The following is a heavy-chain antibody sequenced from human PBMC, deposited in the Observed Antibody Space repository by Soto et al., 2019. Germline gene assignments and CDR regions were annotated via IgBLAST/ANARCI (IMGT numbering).Heavy chain of an antibody. J-gene: IGHJ6*02. CDR3: ARALVTDYNSRDYHYYFAMDV. CDR2: INHSGNT. D-gene: IGHD3-22*01. V-gene: IGHV4-34*09. CDR1: VGSFSGYY. Sequence: PSETLSLTCAVYVGSFSGYYWSWIRQPPGKGLEWIGEINHSGNTNYNPSLKSRVSMSVDTSQNQFSLILASVTAADTAVYYCARALVTDYNSRDYHYYFAMDVWGQGTSVTVSS.